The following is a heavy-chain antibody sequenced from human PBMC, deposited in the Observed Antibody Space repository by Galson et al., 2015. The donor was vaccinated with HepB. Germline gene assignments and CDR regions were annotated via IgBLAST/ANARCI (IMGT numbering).Heavy chain of an antibody. D-gene: IGHD2-15*01. CDR3: ARDRGYCSGGSCYSHWFDP. J-gene: IGHJ5*02. CDR2: INPNSGGT. Sequence: SVKVSCKASGYTFTGYYMHWVRQAPGQGLEWMGWINPNSGGTNYAQKFQGRVTMTRDTSISTAYMELSRLRSDDTAVYYCARDRGYCSGGSCYSHWFDPWGQGTLVTVSS. CDR1: GYTFTGYY. V-gene: IGHV1-2*02.